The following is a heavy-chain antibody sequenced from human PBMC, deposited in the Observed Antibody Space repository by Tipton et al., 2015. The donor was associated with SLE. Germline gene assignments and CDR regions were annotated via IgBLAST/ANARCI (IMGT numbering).Heavy chain of an antibody. CDR1: GGSISSSSYY. J-gene: IGHJ4*02. V-gene: IGHV4-39*07. D-gene: IGHD3-3*01. CDR2: IYYSGST. Sequence: TLSLTCTVSGGSISSSSYYWGWIRQPPGKGLEWIGSIYYSGSTYYNPSLKSRVTISVDTSKNQFSLKLSSVTAADTAVYYCARDATIFGGVTFFDYWGQGTLVTVSS. CDR3: ARDATIFGGVTFFDY.